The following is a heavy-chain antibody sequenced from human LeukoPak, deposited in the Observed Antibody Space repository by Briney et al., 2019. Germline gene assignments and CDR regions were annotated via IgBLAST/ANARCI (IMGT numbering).Heavy chain of an antibody. D-gene: IGHD3-22*01. CDR2: ISGSGGST. J-gene: IGHJ4*02. Sequence: GGSLRLSCAASGLTFSSYAMSWVRQAPGKGLEWVSAISGSGGSTYYADSVKGRFTISGDNSKNTLYVQMNIRRAEHTAVYYCAKDQYYDSSGYLDYWGQGTLATVSS. V-gene: IGHV3-23*01. CDR1: GLTFSSYA. CDR3: AKDQYYDSSGYLDY.